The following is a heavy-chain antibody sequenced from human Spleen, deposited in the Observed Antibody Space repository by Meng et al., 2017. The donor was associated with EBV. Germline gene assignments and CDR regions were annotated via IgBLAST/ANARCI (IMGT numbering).Heavy chain of an antibody. CDR2: IHYIGST. CDR1: GGSITNGVYY. V-gene: IGHV4-30-4*01. D-gene: IGHD3-10*01. J-gene: IGHJ4*02. Sequence: QVQLHESCPGLVKPSQPPSLTCAVSGGSITNGVYYWSVIRQSPRKGLEWIGYIHYIGSTYYNPSLKSRVSISVDTSKNQFSLRLSSVTAADTAMYFCARTQNYYDSGLFPRGPFFDYWGQGALVTVSS. CDR3: ARTQNYYDSGLFPRGPFFDY.